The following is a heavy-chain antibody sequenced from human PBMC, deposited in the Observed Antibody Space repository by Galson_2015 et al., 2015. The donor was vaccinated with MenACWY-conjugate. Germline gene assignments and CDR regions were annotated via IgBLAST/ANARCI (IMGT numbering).Heavy chain of an antibody. J-gene: IGHJ4*02. CDR1: GFTFSSYS. CDR2: IRQDGNEM. V-gene: IGHV3-7*03. CDR3: ARILYQSAGSEFDC. Sequence: SLRLSCAASGFTFSSYSMNWVRQAPGKGLERVANIRQDGNEMYYLDSVKGRFTISRDNAKNSLYLHMDSLSAEDTAVYFCARILYQSAGSEFDCGGQGTLVTVSS. D-gene: IGHD1-14*01.